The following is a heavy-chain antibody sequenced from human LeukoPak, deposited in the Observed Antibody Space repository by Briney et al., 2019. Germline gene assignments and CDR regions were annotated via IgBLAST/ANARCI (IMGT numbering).Heavy chain of an antibody. CDR2: INPNSGGT. J-gene: IGHJ6*03. CDR3: ARVTGPPDYYYYMDV. CDR1: GYTITGYY. V-gene: IGHV1-2*02. Sequence: GASVKVSCKASGYTITGYYMHWVRQAPGQGLEWMGWINPNSGGTNYAQKFQGRVTMTRDTSISTAYMELSRLRSDDTAVYYCARVTGPPDYYYYMDVWGKGTTVTVSS. D-gene: IGHD1-20*01.